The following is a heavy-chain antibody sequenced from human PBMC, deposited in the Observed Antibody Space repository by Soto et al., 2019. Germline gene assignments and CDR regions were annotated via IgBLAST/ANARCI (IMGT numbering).Heavy chain of an antibody. CDR1: GGSISSYY. CDR2: IYYSGST. CDR3: AREGDHDEYYYDSSGYLRDAFDI. Sequence: SETLSLTCTVSGGSISSYYWSWIRQPPGKGLEWIGYIYYSGSTNYNPSLKSRVTISVDTSKNQLSLKLSSVTAAETAVYYCAREGDHDEYYYDSSGYLRDAFDIWGQGTMVTVSS. V-gene: IGHV4-59*01. D-gene: IGHD3-22*01. J-gene: IGHJ3*02.